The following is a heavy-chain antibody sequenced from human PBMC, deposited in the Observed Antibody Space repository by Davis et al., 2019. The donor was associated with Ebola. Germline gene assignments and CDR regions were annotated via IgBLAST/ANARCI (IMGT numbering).Heavy chain of an antibody. V-gene: IGHV4-59*12. CDR2: AYNSGDT. CDR1: GGSIKYYY. Sequence: SETLSLTCTVSGGSIKYYYWSWVRQSPQRGLEWIGYAYNSGDTNYNPSLKSRVTISVDTSKNQFSLKLSSVTAADTAVYYCARRVVVAATRIDYWGQGTLVTVSS. CDR3: ARRVVVAATRIDY. D-gene: IGHD2-15*01. J-gene: IGHJ4*02.